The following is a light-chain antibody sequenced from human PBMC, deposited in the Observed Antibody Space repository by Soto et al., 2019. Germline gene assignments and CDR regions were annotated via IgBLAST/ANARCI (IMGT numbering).Light chain of an antibody. V-gene: IGKV1-5*01. J-gene: IGKJ1*01. Sequence: DIQMTQSPSTLSASVGDRVTIACRASQSISSWLAWYQQKPGNGPKVLIYDASILENGVPSRFSGSGSGTEFSLTISGLQPDDFATYYCQQYKSDSRTFGQGTKVDI. CDR2: DAS. CDR3: QQYKSDSRT. CDR1: QSISSW.